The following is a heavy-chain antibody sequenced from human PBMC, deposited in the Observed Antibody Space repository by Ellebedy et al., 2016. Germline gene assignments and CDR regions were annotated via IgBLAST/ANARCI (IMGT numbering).Heavy chain of an antibody. CDR1: GGSISSSNW. D-gene: IGHD5-12*01. CDR2: IYHSGST. CDR3: ASLGATITTPSQNWFDP. V-gene: IGHV4-4*02. Sequence: SETLSLTCAVSGGSISSSNWWSWVRQPPGKGLEWIGEIYHSGSTNYNPSLKSRVTISVDKSKNQFSLKLSSVTAADTAVYYCASLGATITTPSQNWFDPWGQGTLVTVSS. J-gene: IGHJ5*02.